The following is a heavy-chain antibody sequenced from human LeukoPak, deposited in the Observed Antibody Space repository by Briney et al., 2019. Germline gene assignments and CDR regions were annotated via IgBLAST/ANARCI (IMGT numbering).Heavy chain of an antibody. CDR2: VSSGFHA. CDR3: VREARGYHYTYFDY. D-gene: IGHD5-18*01. V-gene: IGHV3-13*01. J-gene: IGHJ4*02. CDR1: GFTLGSHD. Sequence: GGFLRLSCTASGFTLGSHDMHWVRQSPGQGLEWVAAVSSGFHAFFADSVQGRFTVSREDARNSLYLQMNSLRAGDTAVNYCVREARGYHYTYFDYWGQGTLVTVSS.